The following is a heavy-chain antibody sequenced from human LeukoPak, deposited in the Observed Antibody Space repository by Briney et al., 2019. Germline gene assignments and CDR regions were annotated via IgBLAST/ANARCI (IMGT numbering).Heavy chain of an antibody. V-gene: IGHV1-69*05. CDR1: GGTFSSYA. Sequence: ASVKVSCKASGGTFSSYAISWVRQAPGQGLEWMGRIIPIFGTANYAQKFQGRVTITTDESTSTAYMELSSLRSEDTAVYYCATIVAAATNDAFDLWGQGTMVTVSS. D-gene: IGHD1-26*01. CDR2: IIPIFGTA. CDR3: ATIVAAATNDAFDL. J-gene: IGHJ3*01.